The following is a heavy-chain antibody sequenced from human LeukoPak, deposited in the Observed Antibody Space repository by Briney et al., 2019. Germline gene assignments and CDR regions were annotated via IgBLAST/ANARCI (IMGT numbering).Heavy chain of an antibody. D-gene: IGHD3-10*01. J-gene: IGHJ4*02. CDR2: ISDYNGNR. V-gene: IGHV1-18*04. CDR3: ARQRLGYSYGSESFPGFFDY. Sequence: GASVKVSCKGSGYTFTSYGISWVRQPPGPGRGWMGGISDYNGNRNNAQTLRGRVTITTDRSTSKDYMDLRSLRANDTAVYYCARQRLGYSYGSESFPGFFDYWGQGTLVTVSS. CDR1: GYTFTSYG.